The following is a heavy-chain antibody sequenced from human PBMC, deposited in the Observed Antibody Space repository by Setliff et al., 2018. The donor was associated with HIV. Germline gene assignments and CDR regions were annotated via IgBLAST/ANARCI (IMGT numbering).Heavy chain of an antibody. J-gene: IGHJ4*02. Sequence: GGSLGLSCAASGFTFSTYSMVWVRQAPGKGLEWVSYISSSSGTIYYADSVKGRFTISRDNAKMYLHMNSLRAEDTAIYYCAKSDYNFNNLAGPNYFDYWGQGALVTVSS. CDR1: GFTFSTYS. CDR2: ISSSSGTI. V-gene: IGHV3-48*01. D-gene: IGHD4-4*01. CDR3: AKSDYNFNNLAGPNYFDY.